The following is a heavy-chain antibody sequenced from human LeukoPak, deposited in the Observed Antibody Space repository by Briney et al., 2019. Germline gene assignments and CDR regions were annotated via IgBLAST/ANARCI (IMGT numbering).Heavy chain of an antibody. J-gene: IGHJ4*02. CDR2: IYYSGST. Sequence: ASETLSLTCTVSGGSISSSSYYWGWIRQPPGKGLEWIGSIYYSGSTYYNPSLKSRVTISVDTSKNQFSLKLSSVTAADTAVYYCARVVRSEWEPYYFDYWGQGTLVTVSS. CDR3: ARVVRSEWEPYYFDY. CDR1: GGSISSSSYY. D-gene: IGHD1-26*01. V-gene: IGHV4-39*07.